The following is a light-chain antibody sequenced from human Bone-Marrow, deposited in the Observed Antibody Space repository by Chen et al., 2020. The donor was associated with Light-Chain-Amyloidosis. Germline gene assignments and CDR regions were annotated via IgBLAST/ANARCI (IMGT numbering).Light chain of an antibody. J-gene: IGKJ3*01. V-gene: IGKV1-33*01. CDR2: DVS. Sequence: QMTQPPSSVSASVGDRVTITCQASKDIKNYLNWYQQKPGKAPKLLIYDVSNLETGVPSRFSGSGFGTDFTFTISSLQPENIATYLCQQFDDIPLTFGPGTKVDFK. CDR1: KDIKNY. CDR3: QQFDDIPLT.